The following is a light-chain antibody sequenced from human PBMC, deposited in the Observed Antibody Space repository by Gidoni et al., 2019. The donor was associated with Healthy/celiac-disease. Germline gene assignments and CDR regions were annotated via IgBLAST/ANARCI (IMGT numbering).Light chain of an antibody. Sequence: SYELTQPPSVSVSPGQTASITCSGDKLGDKYACWYQQKPGQYPVLVIYQDSKRPSGIPERFSGSNSGNTATLTISGTQAMDEAYYYCQAWDSSIYVVFGGVTKLTVL. V-gene: IGLV3-1*01. CDR2: QDS. CDR1: KLGDKY. CDR3: QAWDSSIYVV. J-gene: IGLJ2*01.